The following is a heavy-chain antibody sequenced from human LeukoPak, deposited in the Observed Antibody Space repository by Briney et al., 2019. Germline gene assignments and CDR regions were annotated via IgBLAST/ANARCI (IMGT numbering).Heavy chain of an antibody. J-gene: IGHJ4*02. CDR2: ISGSGGST. CDR1: GFTFSNYA. D-gene: IGHD2-21*02. CDR3: AKDLSLYCGGDCYRNEFYFDY. V-gene: IGHV3-23*01. Sequence: PGGSLRLSCAASGFTFSNYAMSWVRQAPGKGLEWVSAISGSGGSTYYADSVKGRFTISRDKSKNTLYSQMNSLRAEDAAVYYCAKDLSLYCGGDCYRNEFYFDYWGQGTLVTVSS.